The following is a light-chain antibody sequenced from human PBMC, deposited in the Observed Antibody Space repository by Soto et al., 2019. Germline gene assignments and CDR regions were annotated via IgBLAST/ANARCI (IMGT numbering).Light chain of an antibody. V-gene: IGKV1-39*01. CDR1: QSISNS. J-gene: IGKJ4*01. CDR3: QQSYSTPS. CDR2: AAS. Sequence: DIQMTQSPSSLSASVGDRVTLTCRTSQSISNSLNWYQQKPGKAPNLLIYAASTLQSGVPSRFSGSGSATDFTLTISSLQPEDFATYYCQQSYSTPSFGGGTKVEIK.